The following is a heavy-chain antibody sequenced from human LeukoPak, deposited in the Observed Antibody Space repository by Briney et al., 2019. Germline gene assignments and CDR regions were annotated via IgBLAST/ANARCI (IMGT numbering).Heavy chain of an antibody. V-gene: IGHV3-9*01. CDR3: AKHMRATNTYSFFGLDV. CDR2: INWNGGGT. J-gene: IGHJ6*02. D-gene: IGHD1-26*01. Sequence: GGSLRLSCAATGFTFKDYDMHWVRQPPGKGPEWVSSINWNGGGTDYADSVKGRFTISRDNAKNSLYLQLSSLRPEDTALYYCAKHMRATNTYSFFGLDVWGQGTTVTVSS. CDR1: GFTFKDYD.